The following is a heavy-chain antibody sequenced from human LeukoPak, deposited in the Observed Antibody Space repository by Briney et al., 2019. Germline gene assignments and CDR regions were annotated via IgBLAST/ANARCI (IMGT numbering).Heavy chain of an antibody. Sequence: GASVKVSCKASGYTFTSYGISRLRQAPGQGIEWLGLISAYIVHTNYVLQLQGRVTMTTDTSTSKASMEPRGLRSDDTAEDYGVRYASLYGSGSYSDYWGQGTLVTVSS. CDR2: ISAYIVHT. J-gene: IGHJ4*02. CDR3: VRYASLYGSGSYSDY. CDR1: GYTFTSYG. V-gene: IGHV1-18*01. D-gene: IGHD3-10*01.